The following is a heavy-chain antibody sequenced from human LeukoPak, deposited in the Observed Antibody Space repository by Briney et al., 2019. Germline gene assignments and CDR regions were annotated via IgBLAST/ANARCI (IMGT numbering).Heavy chain of an antibody. CDR2: IDPSDSYT. V-gene: IGHV5-10-1*01. D-gene: IGHD3-16*01. J-gene: IGHJ2*01. CDR3: TRLMRSGGINHCYSDL. CDR1: GYSLTNYW. Sequence: GESLKISCKCSGYSLTNYWIRWERQMPGKGLEWMGRIDPSDSYTNYSPSFQGHVTISADKSISTAYLQWSSLKASDTAMYYCTRLMRSGGINHCYSDLWGRGTLVTVSS.